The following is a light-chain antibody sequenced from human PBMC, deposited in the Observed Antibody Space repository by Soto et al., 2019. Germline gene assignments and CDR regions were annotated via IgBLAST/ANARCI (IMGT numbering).Light chain of an antibody. J-gene: IGKJ1*01. V-gene: IGKV4-1*01. Sequence: DIVMTQSPDSLAVSLGERATINCKSSQSVLYSPNNKNYLAWYQQKPRQPPKLLVYWASTRESGVPDRFSGSGAGTDFTLTINSLQAEDVAVYYCQQYHSPPQTFGQGTKVEIK. CDR3: QQYHSPPQT. CDR1: QSVLYSPNNKNY. CDR2: WAS.